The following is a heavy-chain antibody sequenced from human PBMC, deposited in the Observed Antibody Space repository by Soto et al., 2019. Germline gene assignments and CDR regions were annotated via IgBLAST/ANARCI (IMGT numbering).Heavy chain of an antibody. CDR3: AKDGYYGSGSYYYYYYGMDV. J-gene: IGHJ6*02. CDR2: ISYDGSNK. CDR1: GFTFRIYC. Sequence: GGSRILSSSASGFTFRIYCMHWVRQAPGKGLEWVAVISYDGSNKYYADSVKGRFTISRDNSKNTLYLQMNSLRAEDTAVYYCAKDGYYGSGSYYYYYYGMDVWGQGTTVTVSS. D-gene: IGHD3-10*01. V-gene: IGHV3-30*18.